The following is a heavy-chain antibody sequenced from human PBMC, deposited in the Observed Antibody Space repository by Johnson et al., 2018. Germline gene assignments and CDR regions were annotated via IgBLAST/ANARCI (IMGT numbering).Heavy chain of an antibody. CDR1: GFTFDDYA. D-gene: IGHD3-22*01. CDR3: AKDFYYDSSGYYSSYGMDV. V-gene: IGHV3-9*01. J-gene: IGHJ6*02. Sequence: VQLVESGGGLVKPGGSLRLSCAASGFTFDDYAMHWVRQAPGKGLEWVSGISWNSGSIGYADSVKGRFTISRDNAKNSLYLQMNSLGAEETALYYCAKDFYYDSSGYYSSYGMDVWGQGTTVTVSS. CDR2: ISWNSGSI.